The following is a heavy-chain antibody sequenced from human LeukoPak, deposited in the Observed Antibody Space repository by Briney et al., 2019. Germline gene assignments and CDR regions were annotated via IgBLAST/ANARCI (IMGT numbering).Heavy chain of an antibody. CDR1: GGSFSGYY. CDR2: INHGGST. V-gene: IGHV4-34*01. Sequence: SETLSLTCAVYGGSFSGYYWSWIRQPPGKGLEWIGEINHGGSTNYNPSLKSRVTISVDTSKNQFSLKLSSVTAADTAVYYCAXXXXXXXXXEVAYNWFDPWGQGTLVTVSS. CDR3: AXXXXXXXXXEVAYNWFDP. J-gene: IGHJ5*02.